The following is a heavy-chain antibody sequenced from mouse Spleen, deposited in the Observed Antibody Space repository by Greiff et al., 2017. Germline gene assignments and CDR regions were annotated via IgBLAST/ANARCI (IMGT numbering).Heavy chain of an antibody. CDR2: IYPGGGDT. V-gene: IGHV1-82*01. CDR1: GYAFSSSW. D-gene: IGHD2-10*02. J-gene: IGHJ2*01. CDR3: ARDGYGNLDY. Sequence: QVQLKQSGPELVKPGASVKLSCKASGYAFSSSWMNWVQQRPGQGLEWIGRIYPGGGDTYYNGKFKGKATLTADKSSSTAYMQLSSLTSVDFAVCFWARDGYGNLDYWGQGTTLTVSS.